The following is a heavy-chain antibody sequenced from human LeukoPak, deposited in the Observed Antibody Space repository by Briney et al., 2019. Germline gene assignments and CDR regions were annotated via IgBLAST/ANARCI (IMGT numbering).Heavy chain of an antibody. CDR1: GGSISSSSYY. CDR3: ARERIHSGSEGVDY. D-gene: IGHD1-26*01. CDR2: IYYSGST. Sequence: SETLSLTCTVSGGSISSSSYYWGWIRQPPGKGLEWIGSIYYSGSTYYNPSLKSRVTISVDTSKNQFSLKLSSVTAADTAVYYCARERIHSGSEGVDYWGQGTLVTVSS. V-gene: IGHV4-39*07. J-gene: IGHJ4*02.